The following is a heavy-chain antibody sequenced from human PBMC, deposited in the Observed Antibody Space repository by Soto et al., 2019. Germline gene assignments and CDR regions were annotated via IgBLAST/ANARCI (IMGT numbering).Heavy chain of an antibody. V-gene: IGHV4-59*01. Sequence: TSETLSLTCTVSGGSISSYYWSWIRQPPGKGLEWIGYIYYSGSTNYNPSLKSRVTISVDTSKNQFSLKLSSVTAADTAVYYCARVAVAATRSSYYYGMDVWGQGTTVTVSS. J-gene: IGHJ6*02. D-gene: IGHD2-15*01. CDR3: ARVAVAATRSSYYYGMDV. CDR2: IYYSGST. CDR1: GGSISSYY.